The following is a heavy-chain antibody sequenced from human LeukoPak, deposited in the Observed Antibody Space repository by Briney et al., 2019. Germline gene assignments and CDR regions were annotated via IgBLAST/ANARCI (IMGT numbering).Heavy chain of an antibody. CDR1: GFTFSSYW. J-gene: IGHJ6*02. V-gene: IGHV3-74*01. D-gene: IGHD6-13*01. CDR3: ARDPEYSSSWNYYYYYYGMDV. CDR2: INSDGSST. Sequence: GGSLRLSRAASGFTFSSYWMHWVRQAPGKGLVRVSRINSDGSSTSYADSVKGRFTISRDNAKNTLYLQMNSLRAEDTAVYYCARDPEYSSSWNYYYYYYGMDVWGQGTTVTVSS.